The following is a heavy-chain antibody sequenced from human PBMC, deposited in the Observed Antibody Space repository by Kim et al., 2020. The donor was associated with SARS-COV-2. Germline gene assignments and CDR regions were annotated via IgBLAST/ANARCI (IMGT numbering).Heavy chain of an antibody. Sequence: GGSLRLSCAASGFTFSSYAMSWVRQAPGKGLEWVSAISGSGGSTYYADSVKGRFTISRDNSKNTLYLQMNSLRAEDTAVYYCAKDTVTTYSYYYGMDVWGQGTTVTVSS. D-gene: IGHD4-17*01. CDR3: AKDTVTTYSYYYGMDV. J-gene: IGHJ6*02. CDR2: ISGSGGST. V-gene: IGHV3-23*01. CDR1: GFTFSSYA.